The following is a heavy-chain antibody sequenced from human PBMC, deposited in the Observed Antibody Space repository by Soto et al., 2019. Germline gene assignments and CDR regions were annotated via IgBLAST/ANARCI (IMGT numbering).Heavy chain of an antibody. CDR1: GGSISSGGCC. CDR2: IYDSGST. Sequence: SETLSLTCTVSGGSISSGGCCWSWIRQHPGKGLEWIGFIYDSGSTSYNPSLKSRVTISEDTSKNHFSLELKSVTAADTAVYFCAWGDRGNKVHYWGQGTQVTVSS. J-gene: IGHJ4*02. V-gene: IGHV4-31*03. D-gene: IGHD3-16*01. CDR3: AWGDRGNKVHY.